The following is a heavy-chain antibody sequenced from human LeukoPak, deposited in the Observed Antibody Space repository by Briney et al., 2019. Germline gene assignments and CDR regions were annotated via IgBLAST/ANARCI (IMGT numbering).Heavy chain of an antibody. J-gene: IGHJ4*02. CDR3: ARAETLAAIYFDF. CDR1: GGSISPYY. CDR2: IFYSGIT. Sequence: SETLSLTCSVSGGSISPYYWSWIRQPPGKGLEWIGYIFYSGITTYNPSLKSRVSISLDSSKNQFFLRLTSVTVADTAMYYCARAETLAAIYFDFWGQGRLVTVSS. V-gene: IGHV4-59*01. D-gene: IGHD6-25*01.